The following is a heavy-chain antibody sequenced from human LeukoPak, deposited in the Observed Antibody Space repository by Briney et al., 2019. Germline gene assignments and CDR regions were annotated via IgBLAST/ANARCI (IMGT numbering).Heavy chain of an antibody. CDR2: IYYSGNT. V-gene: IGHV4-31*03. D-gene: IGHD3-16*01. CDR3: ARHYGP. CDR1: GGSISRGGYY. J-gene: IGHJ5*02. Sequence: SQTLSLTCTVSGGSISRGGYYWRWIRQHPGKDLEWIGYIYYSGNTCYNPSLKGRVTISVDTSENQFSLRLSSVTAADTAVYYCARHYGPWGQGTLVTVSS.